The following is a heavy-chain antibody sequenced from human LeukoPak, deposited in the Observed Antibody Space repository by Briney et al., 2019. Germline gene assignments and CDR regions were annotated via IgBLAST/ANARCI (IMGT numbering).Heavy chain of an antibody. J-gene: IGHJ4*02. CDR2: IIPILGIA. V-gene: IGHV1-69*04. Sequence: GASVKVSCKASGVTFSSYAISWVRQAPGQGLEWMGRIIPILGIANYAQKFQGRVTITADKSTSTAYMGLSSLRSEDTAVYYCAREVPVVPAAVDSWGQGSLVTVSS. CDR1: GVTFSSYA. D-gene: IGHD2-2*01. CDR3: AREVPVVPAAVDS.